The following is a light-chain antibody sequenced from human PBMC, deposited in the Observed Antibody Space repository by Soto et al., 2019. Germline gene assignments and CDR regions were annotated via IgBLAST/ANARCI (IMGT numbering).Light chain of an antibody. Sequence: QSALTQPASVSGSPGQSITISCTGTISDIGDYNYVSWYQQHPGKAPKLMIYDVSNRPSGVSNRFSGSESGYTASLTISGLQHEDAADYYCRSSRSSSPLVVFGVGTKLTVL. V-gene: IGLV2-14*03. J-gene: IGLJ2*01. CDR3: RSSRSSSPLVV. CDR1: ISDIGDYNY. CDR2: DVS.